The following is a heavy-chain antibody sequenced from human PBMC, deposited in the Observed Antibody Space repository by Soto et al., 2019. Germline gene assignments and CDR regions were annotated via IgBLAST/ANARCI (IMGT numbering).Heavy chain of an antibody. CDR3: ARDLSWGSNWYYYMDV. J-gene: IGHJ6*03. D-gene: IGHD7-27*01. Sequence: HPGWCLRPSXATSGFILSDGAMNWVRQAPGKGLEWVSYISSSSSVIDYADSVKGRFTVSRDNARNSLYLQMNSLRAEDTAVYYCARDLSWGSNWYYYMDVWGKGTTVTVSS. CDR1: GFILSDGA. CDR2: ISSSSSVI. V-gene: IGHV3-48*01.